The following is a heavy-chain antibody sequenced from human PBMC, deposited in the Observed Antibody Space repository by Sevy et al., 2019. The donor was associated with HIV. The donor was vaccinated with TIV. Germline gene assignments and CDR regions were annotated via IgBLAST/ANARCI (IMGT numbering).Heavy chain of an antibody. CDR3: ARDRSGSYHVSDNWFDP. J-gene: IGHJ5*02. CDR2: IKSDGSST. CDR1: GFTFSSYW. Sequence: GGSLRLSCAASGFTFSSYWMHWVRQVPGKGLVWVSRIKSDGSSTSYADSVKGRFTISRVNAKNTLYLQMNSLRAEDTAVYYCARDRSGSYHVSDNWFDPWGQGTLVTVSS. D-gene: IGHD1-26*01. V-gene: IGHV3-74*01.